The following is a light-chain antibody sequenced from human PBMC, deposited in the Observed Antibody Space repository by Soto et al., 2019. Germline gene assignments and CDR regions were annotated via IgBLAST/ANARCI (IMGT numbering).Light chain of an antibody. J-gene: IGKJ5*01. CDR1: QNVYTN. V-gene: IGKV3-15*01. CDR2: GAS. CDR3: QQYNNWLSIT. Sequence: ETVMTQSPATLSVSPGETATLSFRASQNVYTNLAWYQQKPGQAPRLLIYGASTRATGIPARFSGSGSGTEFTLTISSLQSEDFAVYYCQQYNNWLSITFGQGTRLEIK.